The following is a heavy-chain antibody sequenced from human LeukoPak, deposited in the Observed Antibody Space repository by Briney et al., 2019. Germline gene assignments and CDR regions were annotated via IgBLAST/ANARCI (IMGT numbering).Heavy chain of an antibody. CDR2: MNPNSGNT. Sequence: ASVKVSCKASGYTFTSYDINWVRQATGQGLEWMGWMNPNSGNTGYAQKFQGRVTITRNTSISTAYMELSSLRSEDTAVYYCASRSDYDILTGYYKTVFDYWGQGTLVTVSS. CDR3: ASRSDYDILTGYYKTVFDY. V-gene: IGHV1-8*01. J-gene: IGHJ4*02. D-gene: IGHD3-9*01. CDR1: GYTFTSYD.